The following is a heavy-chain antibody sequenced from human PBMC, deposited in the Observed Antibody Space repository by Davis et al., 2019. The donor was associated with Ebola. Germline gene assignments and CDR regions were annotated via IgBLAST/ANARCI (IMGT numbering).Heavy chain of an antibody. V-gene: IGHV5-51*01. CDR1: GYSFTSYW. CDR3: ARQESLYGWSDY. Sequence: GESLKISCKGSGYSFTSYWIGWVRQMPGKGLEWMGIIYPGDSDTRYSPSFEGQVIISVDRSIKTAFLQWKSLRASDTAIYYCARQESLYGWSDYWGQGTLVTVSS. D-gene: IGHD2-8*01. CDR2: IYPGDSDT. J-gene: IGHJ4*02.